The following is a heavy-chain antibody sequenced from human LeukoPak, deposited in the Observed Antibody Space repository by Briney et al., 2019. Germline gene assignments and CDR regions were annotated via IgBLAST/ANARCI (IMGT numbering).Heavy chain of an antibody. V-gene: IGHV3-23*01. CDR3: AKGRDGDYDDYYGMDV. CDR1: GFTFSSYA. CDR2: ISGSGGST. Sequence: GGSLRLSCAASGFTFSSYAMSWVRQAPGKGLEWVSGISGSGGSTYYADSVKGQFTIFRDNSKNTLYLQMNSLRAEDTAVYYCAKGRDGDYDDYYGMDVWGQGTTVTVSS. D-gene: IGHD4-17*01. J-gene: IGHJ6*02.